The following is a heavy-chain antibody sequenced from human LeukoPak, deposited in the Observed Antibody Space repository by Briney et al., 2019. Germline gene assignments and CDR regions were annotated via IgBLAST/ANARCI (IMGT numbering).Heavy chain of an antibody. V-gene: IGHV3-15*01. Sequence: GGSLRLSCAASGFTFSNAWMSWVRQAPGKGLEWVGRIKSKTDGGTTDYAAPVKGRFTISRDDSKNTLYLQMNSLKTEDTAVYYCTTAPSYYYDSSGPLLGWFDPWGQGTLVTVSS. CDR1: GFTFSNAW. J-gene: IGHJ5*02. CDR2: IKSKTDGGTT. D-gene: IGHD3-22*01. CDR3: TTAPSYYYDSSGPLLGWFDP.